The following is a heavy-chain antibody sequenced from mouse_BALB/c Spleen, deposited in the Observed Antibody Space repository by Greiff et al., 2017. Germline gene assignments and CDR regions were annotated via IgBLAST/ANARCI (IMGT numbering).Heavy chain of an antibody. J-gene: IGHJ1*01. CDR1: GYTFTSYW. D-gene: IGHD2-3*01. Sequence: VQLHQSGTVLARPGASVKMSCKASGYTFTSYWMHWVKQRPGQGLEWIGAIYPGNSDSSYNQKFKGKAKLTAVTSTSTAYMELSSLTNEDSAVYYCTRAFYDGYSFDVWGAGTTVTVSS. V-gene: IGHV1-5*01. CDR2: IYPGNSDS. CDR3: TRAFYDGYSFDV.